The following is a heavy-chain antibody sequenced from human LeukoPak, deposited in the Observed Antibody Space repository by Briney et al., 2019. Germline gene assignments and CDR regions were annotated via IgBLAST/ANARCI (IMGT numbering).Heavy chain of an antibody. J-gene: IGHJ4*02. D-gene: IGHD6-13*01. CDR2: IWYDGSNK. CDR3: ARQVSSSSRGPFDS. V-gene: IGHV3-33*01. Sequence: GGSLRLSCAASGFTFSSHGMHWVRQAPGKGLEWVAVIWYDGSNKYYADSVKGRFTISRDNSKNTLYLQMNSLRAEDTAVYYCARQVSSSSRGPFDSWGQGTLVTVSS. CDR1: GFTFSSHG.